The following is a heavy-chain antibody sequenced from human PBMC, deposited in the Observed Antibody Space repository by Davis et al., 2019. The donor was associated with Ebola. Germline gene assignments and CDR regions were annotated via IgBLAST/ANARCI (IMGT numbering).Heavy chain of an antibody. CDR3: SRGQGWIFNY. D-gene: IGHD6-19*01. V-gene: IGHV3-7*01. CDR1: EFTMSSYW. J-gene: IGHJ4*02. CDR2: IKQDGSGE. Sequence: GESLKISCVISEFTMSSYWVTWVRQAPGKGLEWVANIKQDGSGEDYVASVRGRFTISRDNAKNSVYLQMTSLRVEDTAMYYCSRGQGWIFNYWGQGTLVTVSS.